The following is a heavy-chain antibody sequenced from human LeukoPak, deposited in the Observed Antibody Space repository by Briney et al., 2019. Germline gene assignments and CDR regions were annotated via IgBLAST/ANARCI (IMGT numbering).Heavy chain of an antibody. CDR1: GFTFSSYG. D-gene: IGHD3-10*01. J-gene: IGHJ6*03. CDR2: IRYDGSNK. Sequence: GGSLRLSCAASGFTFSSYGMHWVRQAPGKGLEWVAFIRYDGSNKYYADSVKGRFTISRDNSKNTLYLQMNSLRAEDTAVYYCAKEGGWEKLWFGDLGDYYMDVWGKGTTVTISS. V-gene: IGHV3-30*02. CDR3: AKEGGWEKLWFGDLGDYYMDV.